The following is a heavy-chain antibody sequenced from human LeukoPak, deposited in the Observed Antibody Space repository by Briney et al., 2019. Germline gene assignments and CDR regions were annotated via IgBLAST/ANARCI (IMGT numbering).Heavy chain of an antibody. J-gene: IGHJ4*02. CDR3: ARDRDSGSLDY. Sequence: KPSETLSLTCTVSGDSISGYYWSWIRQPPGKGLEWIGNIYYSGTTNYNPSLKSRVTISVDTSKNQFSLKLSSVTAADTAIYYCARDRDSGSLDYWGQGTLVTVSS. CDR1: GDSISGYY. V-gene: IGHV4-59*01. D-gene: IGHD1-26*01. CDR2: IYYSGTT.